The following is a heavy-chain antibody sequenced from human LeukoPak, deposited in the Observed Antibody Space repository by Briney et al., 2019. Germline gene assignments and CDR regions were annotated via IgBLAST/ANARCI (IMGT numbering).Heavy chain of an antibody. V-gene: IGHV4-59*01. D-gene: IGHD3-22*01. J-gene: IGHJ3*02. CDR2: IYYSGST. CDR1: GGSISSYY. CDR3: ARGGYYDSSGYYYLDPNDAFDI. Sequence: PSETLSLTCTVSGGSISSYYWSWIRQPPGRGLEWIGYIYYSGSTNYNPSLKSRVTISVDTSKNQFSLKLSSVTAADTAVYYCARGGYYDSSGYYYLDPNDAFDIWGQGTMVTVSS.